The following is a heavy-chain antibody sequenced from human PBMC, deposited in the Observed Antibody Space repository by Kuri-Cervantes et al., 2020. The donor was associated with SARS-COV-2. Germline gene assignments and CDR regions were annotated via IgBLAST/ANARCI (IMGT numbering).Heavy chain of an antibody. D-gene: IGHD3-3*01. J-gene: IGHJ5*02. CDR1: GYSIRSGYY. CDR2: IYYTGST. CDR3: ARHSDYSSTLLRFLDPQWGFDP. Sequence: SQTLSLTCAVSGYSIRSGYYWGWIRQPPGKGLEWIGYIYYTGSTNYNPSLKSRVTISVDTSKKQFSLKLSSVTAADTAVYYCARHSDYSSTLLRFLDPQWGFDPWGQGTLVTVSS. V-gene: IGHV4-38-2*01.